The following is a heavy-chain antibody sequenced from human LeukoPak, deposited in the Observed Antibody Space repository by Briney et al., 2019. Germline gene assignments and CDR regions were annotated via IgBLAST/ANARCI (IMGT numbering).Heavy chain of an antibody. V-gene: IGHV3-23*01. D-gene: IGHD6-13*01. CDR1: GFTFSSYA. CDR2: ISGSGGST. Sequence: GASLRLSCAASGFTFSSYAMSWVRRAPGKGLEWVSVISGSGGSTYYADSVKGRFTISRDNTKNTLYLQMNSLRAEDTAVYYCAKCGQQLVPRWFDPWGQGTLVTVSS. J-gene: IGHJ5*02. CDR3: AKCGQQLVPRWFDP.